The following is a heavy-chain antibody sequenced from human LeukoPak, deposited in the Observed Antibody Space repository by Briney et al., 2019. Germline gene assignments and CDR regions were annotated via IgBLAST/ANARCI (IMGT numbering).Heavy chain of an antibody. CDR1: GGSISSSSYY. Sequence: SETLSLTCTVSGGSISSSSYYWGWIRQPPGKGLEWIGSIYYSGSTHYNPSLKSRVTISVDTSKNQFSLKLSSVTAADTAVYYCARHITIFGVPNPSFDYWGQGTLVTVSS. V-gene: IGHV4-39*01. CDR3: ARHITIFGVPNPSFDY. D-gene: IGHD3-3*01. CDR2: IYYSGST. J-gene: IGHJ4*02.